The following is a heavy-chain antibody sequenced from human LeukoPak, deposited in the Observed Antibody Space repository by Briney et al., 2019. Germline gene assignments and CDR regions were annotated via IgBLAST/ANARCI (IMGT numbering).Heavy chain of an antibody. J-gene: IGHJ4*02. CDR2: IYHDGST. Sequence: TTSQTLSLTCTVSGGSFISSYWSWIRQPPGKGLEWIGYIYHDGSTKYNPALKSRVTITVDTSKSQFSLKLSSVTAADTAVYYCARDGYGDYFDYWGQGTLVTVSS. V-gene: IGHV4-59*01. CDR1: GGSFISSY. CDR3: ARDGYGDYFDY. D-gene: IGHD4-17*01.